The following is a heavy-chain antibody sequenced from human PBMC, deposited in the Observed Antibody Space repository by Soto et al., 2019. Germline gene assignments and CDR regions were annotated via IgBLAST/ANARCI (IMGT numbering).Heavy chain of an antibody. Sequence: GESLKISCKASGYSINNYWIGWVRQMPGQGLEWMGIIFPDDSDTRYSPSFQGHVTISVDKSISTAYVQWSSLKASDSAIYYCFRGGVTSRTFDYWGQGTLVTVSS. J-gene: IGHJ4*02. CDR2: IFPDDSDT. CDR1: GYSINNYW. D-gene: IGHD3-16*01. CDR3: FRGGVTSRTFDY. V-gene: IGHV5-51*01.